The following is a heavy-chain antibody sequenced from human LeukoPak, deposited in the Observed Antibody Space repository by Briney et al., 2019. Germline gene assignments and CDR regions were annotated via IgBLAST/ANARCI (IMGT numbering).Heavy chain of an antibody. Sequence: ASVKVSCKASGYTCTSYGISWVRQAPGQGLEWMGWISAYNGNTNYAQKLQGRVTMTTDTSTSTAYMELRSLRSDDTAVYYCARDLITMVRGVTPDYWGQGTLVTVSS. V-gene: IGHV1-18*01. J-gene: IGHJ4*02. CDR1: GYTCTSYG. D-gene: IGHD3-10*01. CDR2: ISAYNGNT. CDR3: ARDLITMVRGVTPDY.